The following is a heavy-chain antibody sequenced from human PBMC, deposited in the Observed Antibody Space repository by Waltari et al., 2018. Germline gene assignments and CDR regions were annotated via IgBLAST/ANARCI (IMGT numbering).Heavy chain of an antibody. Sequence: QVQLQQWGAGLLKPSEALSLTCAVYGGSFSGYYWSWIRQPPGKGLEWIGEINHSGSTNYNPSLKSRVTISVDTSKNQFSLKLSSVTAADTAVYYCARGGRYDFWSGTRDAFDIWGQGTMVTVSS. CDR2: INHSGST. J-gene: IGHJ3*02. CDR1: GGSFSGYY. D-gene: IGHD3-3*01. V-gene: IGHV4-34*01. CDR3: ARGGRYDFWSGTRDAFDI.